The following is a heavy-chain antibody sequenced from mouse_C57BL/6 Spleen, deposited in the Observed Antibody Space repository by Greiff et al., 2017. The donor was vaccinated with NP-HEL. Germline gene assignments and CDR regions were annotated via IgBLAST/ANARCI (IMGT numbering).Heavy chain of an antibody. CDR3: ARETTVVAIDY. CDR1: GFTFSSYA. D-gene: IGHD1-1*01. CDR2: ISDGGSYT. V-gene: IGHV5-4*01. Sequence: EVKVVESGGGLVKPGGSLKLSCAASGFTFSSYAMSWVRQTPEKRLEWVATISDGGSYTYYPDNVKGRFTISRDNAKNNLYLQMSHLKSEDTAMYYCARETTVVAIDYWGQGTTLTVSS. J-gene: IGHJ2*01.